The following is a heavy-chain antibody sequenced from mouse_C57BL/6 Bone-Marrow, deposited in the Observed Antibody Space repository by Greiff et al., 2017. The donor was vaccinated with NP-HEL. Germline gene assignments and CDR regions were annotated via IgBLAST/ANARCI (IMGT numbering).Heavy chain of an antibody. J-gene: IGHJ4*01. V-gene: IGHV3-6*01. CDR1: GYSITSGYY. CDR3: ARRITTVPLYYAMDY. D-gene: IGHD1-1*01. CDR2: ISYDGSN. Sequence: DVQLQESGPGLVKPSQSLSLTCSVTGYSITSGYYWNWIRQFPGNKLEWMGYISYDGSNNYNPSLKNRISITRDTSKNQFFLKLNSVTTEDTATYYCARRITTVPLYYAMDYWGQGTSVTVSS.